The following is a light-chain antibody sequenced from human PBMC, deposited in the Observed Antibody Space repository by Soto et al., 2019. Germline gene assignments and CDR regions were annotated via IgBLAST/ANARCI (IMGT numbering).Light chain of an antibody. CDR2: DAS. CDR1: QSVSNNY. V-gene: IGKV3-20*01. J-gene: IGKJ3*01. CDR3: QQYGSAPFT. Sequence: RVMTQSPATLSVSPCEISTLSCISSQSVSNNYLAWYRQKPGQTPRLLIYDASSRATGIPDRISGSGSGTDFTLTISRLGPEDFAVYYCQQYGSAPFTFGPGTKVDI.